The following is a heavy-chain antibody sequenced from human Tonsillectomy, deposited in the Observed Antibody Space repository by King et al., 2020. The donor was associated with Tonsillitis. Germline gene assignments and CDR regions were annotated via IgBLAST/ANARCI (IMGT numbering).Heavy chain of an antibody. Sequence: VQLVESGSELKKPGASVKVSCKASGYGFSTYAMNWVRQAPGQGPEWMGWINTNTGNPTYAQGFTGRFVFSLDTSVSTAYLEISSLKAEDTGVYYCARDPGGVGELLPTKFDYWGQGTLVTVSS. V-gene: IGHV7-4-1*02. J-gene: IGHJ4*02. CDR1: GYGFSTYA. CDR3: ARDPGGVGELLPTKFDY. D-gene: IGHD3-10*01. CDR2: INTNTGNP.